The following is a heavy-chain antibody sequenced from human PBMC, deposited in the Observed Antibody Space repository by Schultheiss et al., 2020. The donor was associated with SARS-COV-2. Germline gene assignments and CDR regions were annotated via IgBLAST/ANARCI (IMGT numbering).Heavy chain of an antibody. J-gene: IGHJ4*02. CDR3: ARDEGDLGY. V-gene: IGHV4-59*12. Sequence: SQTLSLTCAVYGGSFSGYYWSWIRQPPGKGLEWIGYIYYSGPTYYNPSLKSRVTISVDTSKNQFSLKLISVTAADTAVYYCARDEGDLGYWGQGTLVTVSS. CDR1: GGSFSGYY. CDR2: IYYSGPT.